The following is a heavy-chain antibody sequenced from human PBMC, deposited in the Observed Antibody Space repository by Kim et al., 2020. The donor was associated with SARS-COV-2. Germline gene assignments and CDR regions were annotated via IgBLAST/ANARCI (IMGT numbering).Heavy chain of an antibody. D-gene: IGHD6-13*01. Sequence: PSLKSRVTISVDTSKNQFSLKLSSVTAADTAVYYCARDVIAAAGKGWFDPWGQGTLVTVSS. V-gene: IGHV4-59*01. CDR3: ARDVIAAAGKGWFDP. J-gene: IGHJ5*02.